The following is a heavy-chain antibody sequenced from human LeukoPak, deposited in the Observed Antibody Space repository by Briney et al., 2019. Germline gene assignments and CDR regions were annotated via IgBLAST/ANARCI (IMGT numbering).Heavy chain of an antibody. CDR1: GFTFGSYA. Sequence: PGGSLRLSCAASGFTFGSYAMSWVRQAPGKGLEWVSAISGSGGSTYYADSVKGRFTISRDSSKNTLYLQMNSLRAEDTAVYYCAKDPMVRGVNRQPYDYWGQGTLVTVSS. D-gene: IGHD3-10*01. CDR2: ISGSGGST. CDR3: AKDPMVRGVNRQPYDY. J-gene: IGHJ4*02. V-gene: IGHV3-23*01.